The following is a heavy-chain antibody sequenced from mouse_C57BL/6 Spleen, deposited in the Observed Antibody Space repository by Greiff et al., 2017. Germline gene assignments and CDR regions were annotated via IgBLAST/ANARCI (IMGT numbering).Heavy chain of an antibody. CDR1: GYSFTDYN. Sequence: QLQESGPELVKPGASVKISCKASGYSFTDYNMNWVKQSNGKSLEWIGVINPNYGTTSYNQKFKGKATLTVDQSSSTAYMQLNSLTSEDSAVYYCAGGYGYDGVYYYAMDYWGQGTSVTVSS. V-gene: IGHV1-39*01. D-gene: IGHD2-2*01. CDR2: INPNYGTT. CDR3: AGGYGYDGVYYYAMDY. J-gene: IGHJ4*01.